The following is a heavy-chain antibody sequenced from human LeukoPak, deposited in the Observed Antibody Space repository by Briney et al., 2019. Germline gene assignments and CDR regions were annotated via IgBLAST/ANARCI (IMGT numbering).Heavy chain of an antibody. V-gene: IGHV3-7*01. CDR3: AELGITMIGGV. CDR2: MKPDGSEI. D-gene: IGHD3-10*02. CDR1: GFTFTTYW. Sequence: GGSLRLSCAASGFTFTTYWMSWVRQAPGKGLEWVANMKPDGSEIFYVDSVKGRFTISRDNAKNSLYLQMNSLRAEDTAVYYCAELGITMIGGVWGKGTTVTISS. J-gene: IGHJ6*04.